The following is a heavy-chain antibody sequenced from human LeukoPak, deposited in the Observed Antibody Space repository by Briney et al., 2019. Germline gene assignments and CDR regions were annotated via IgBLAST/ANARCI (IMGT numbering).Heavy chain of an antibody. J-gene: IGHJ5*02. V-gene: IGHV1-18*01. CDR2: ISTCNGHT. CDR1: GYTFTSYG. CDR3: ARRPLAGIAAAATPFDP. D-gene: IGHD6-13*01. Sequence: ASVKVSYKASGYTFTSYGISWVRQAPGQGLEWMGWISTCNGHTNYAQKVQGRVTVTTDTSTSTAYMELRSLRSDDTAVYYCARRPLAGIAAAATPFDPWGQGTLVTVSS.